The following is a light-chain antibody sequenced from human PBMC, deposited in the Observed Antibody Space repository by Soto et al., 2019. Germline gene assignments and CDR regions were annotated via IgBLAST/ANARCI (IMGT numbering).Light chain of an antibody. J-gene: IGKJ3*01. CDR1: QSVSSN. V-gene: IGKV3-15*01. Sequence: IVMKQSPATLSVSTGERATLSCRASQSVSSNLAWYQQKPGQAPRLLIYGASTRATGIPARFSGSGSGTEFTLTISSLQSEDFAVYYCQQYNNWPPLTFGPGTKVDIK. CDR3: QQYNNWPPLT. CDR2: GAS.